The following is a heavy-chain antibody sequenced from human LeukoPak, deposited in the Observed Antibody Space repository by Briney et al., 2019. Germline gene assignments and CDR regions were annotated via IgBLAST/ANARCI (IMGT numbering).Heavy chain of an antibody. CDR3: ARGAERYCSSTSCYWGPNWFDP. CDR1: GGTFSSYA. J-gene: IGHJ5*02. D-gene: IGHD2-2*01. CDR2: IIPILGIA. V-gene: IGHV1-69*04. Sequence: GASVKVSCKASGGTFSSYAISWVRQAPGQGLGWMGRIIPILGIANYAQKFQGRVTITADKSTSTAYMEPSSLRSEDTAVYYCARGAERYCSSTSCYWGPNWFDPWGQGTLVTVSS.